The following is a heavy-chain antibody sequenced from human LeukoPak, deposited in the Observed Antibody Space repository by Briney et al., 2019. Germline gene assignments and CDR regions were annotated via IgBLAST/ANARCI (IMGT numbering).Heavy chain of an antibody. Sequence: GGSLRLSCAASGFTFSSYAMSWVRQAPGKGLEWVSRINTDGSTTNYADSVKGRFTMSRDNAKNTVYLQMNSLRAEDTAVYYCAKDLLPIVVVKGSIWGQGTMVTVSS. CDR3: AKDLLPIVVVKGSI. J-gene: IGHJ3*02. V-gene: IGHV3-74*01. CDR2: INTDGSTT. CDR1: GFTFSSYA. D-gene: IGHD3-22*01.